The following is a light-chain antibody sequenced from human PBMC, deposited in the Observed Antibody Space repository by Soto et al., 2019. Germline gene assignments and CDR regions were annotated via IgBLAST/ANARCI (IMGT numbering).Light chain of an antibody. J-gene: IGKJ4*01. V-gene: IGKV1-8*01. CDR1: QGISSY. Sequence: AIRMTQSPSSLSASTGDRVTITCRASQGISSYLAWYQQKPGKAPKLLIYAASTLQSGVPSRFSGSGSGTDFTLTISSLQPEDSATYYCQQVNSYPLTFGGGTKVDIK. CDR3: QQVNSYPLT. CDR2: AAS.